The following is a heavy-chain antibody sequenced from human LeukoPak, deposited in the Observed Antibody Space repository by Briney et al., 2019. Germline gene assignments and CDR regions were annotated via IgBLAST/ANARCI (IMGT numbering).Heavy chain of an antibody. V-gene: IGHV4-39*07. CDR1: GGSISSSTYY. CDR3: ARGLNDSWRGENY. D-gene: IGHD3-3*01. CDR2: MYYSEST. J-gene: IGHJ4*02. Sequence: PSETLSLTCTVSGGSISSSTYYWGWIRQPPGKGLEWIGSMYYSESTYYNPSLKSRVTISLDTSKSQFSLKVRYVTAADTGVYYCARGLNDSWRGENYWGQGTLVSVS.